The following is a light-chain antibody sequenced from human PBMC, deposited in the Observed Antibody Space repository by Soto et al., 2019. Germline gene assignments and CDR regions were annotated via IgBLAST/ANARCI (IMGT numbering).Light chain of an antibody. V-gene: IGKV1-9*01. J-gene: IGKJ5*01. CDR3: QQLFDSTIT. Sequence: DIELTQYPSFLSPSIGESVTITCRASQVISTSLAWYQVKPGQAPKLLIYAASTLESGVPSRFRATVSGTEFSLTITSLKNEDFETYYCQQLFDSTITFGHGTRLEIK. CDR2: AAS. CDR1: QVISTS.